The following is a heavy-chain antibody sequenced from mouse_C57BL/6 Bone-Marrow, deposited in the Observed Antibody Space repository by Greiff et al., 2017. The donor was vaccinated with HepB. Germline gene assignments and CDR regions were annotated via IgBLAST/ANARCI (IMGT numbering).Heavy chain of an antibody. Sequence: QVQLQQSGAELVKPGASVKLSCKATGYTFTGYWIEWVKQRPGHGLEWIGEILPGSGSTNYNEKFKGKVTFTADTSSNTAYMQLSSLTTEDTDIYYCARSRSQNSSGTRYYAMDYWGQGTSVTVSS. J-gene: IGHJ4*01. CDR1: GYTFTGYW. D-gene: IGHD3-2*02. CDR2: ILPGSGST. V-gene: IGHV1-9*01. CDR3: ARSRSQNSSGTRYYAMDY.